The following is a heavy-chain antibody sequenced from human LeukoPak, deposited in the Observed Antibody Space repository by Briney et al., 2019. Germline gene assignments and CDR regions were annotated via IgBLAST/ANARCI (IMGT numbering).Heavy chain of an antibody. Sequence: GGSLRLSCAASGFTFSGSAMHWVRQASGKGLEWVGRIRSKANSYATAYAASVKGRFTISRDDSKNTAYLQMNSLKTEDTAVYYCTRLWDSSSWGLDYWGQGTLVTVSS. D-gene: IGHD6-13*01. CDR3: TRLWDSSSWGLDY. CDR2: IRSKANSYAT. J-gene: IGHJ4*02. CDR1: GFTFSGSA. V-gene: IGHV3-73*01.